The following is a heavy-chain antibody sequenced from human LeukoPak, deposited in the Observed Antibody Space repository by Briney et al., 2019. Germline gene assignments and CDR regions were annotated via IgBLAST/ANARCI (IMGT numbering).Heavy chain of an antibody. CDR3: ARNSSDWYGYMDV. J-gene: IGHJ6*04. CDR2: ISTYNGYA. CDR1: GYTFTSYG. V-gene: IGHV1-18*01. D-gene: IGHD6-19*01. Sequence: AAVKVSCKASGYTFTSYGISWVRQAPGQGLEWMGWISTYNGYANYAQKLQGRVTMTTETSTSTAYMELRSLRSDDTAVYYCARNSSDWYGYMDVWGKGTTVTVSS.